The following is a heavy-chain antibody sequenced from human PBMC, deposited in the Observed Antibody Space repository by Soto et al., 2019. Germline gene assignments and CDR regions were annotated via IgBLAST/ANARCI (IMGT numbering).Heavy chain of an antibody. CDR1: GSTFSTYD. Sequence: QVQLVQSGAEVKKPGASVRVSCKAYGSTFSTYDINWVRQAPGQGLEWMGWVNPKSGNTGVAQKFQGRITMTRDTSLNAAYLELRSLRSEDTAVYYCARARVSEYSAYYLDNWGQGTLVTVSS. J-gene: IGHJ4*02. CDR3: ARARVSEYSAYYLDN. V-gene: IGHV1-8*01. CDR2: VNPKSGNT. D-gene: IGHD5-12*01.